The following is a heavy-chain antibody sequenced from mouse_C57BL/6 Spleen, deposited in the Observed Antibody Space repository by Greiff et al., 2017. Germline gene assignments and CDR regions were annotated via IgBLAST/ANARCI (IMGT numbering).Heavy chain of an antibody. V-gene: IGHV1-55*01. J-gene: IGHJ4*01. Sequence: QVQLQQPGAELVKPGASVKMSCKASGYTFTSYWITWVKQRPGQGLEWIGDIYPGSGSTNYNEKFKSKAPLTVDTSSSTAYMQLSSLTSEDSAVYYCARYYYGSSYVDAMDYWGQGTSVTVSS. D-gene: IGHD1-1*01. CDR2: IYPGSGST. CDR1: GYTFTSYW. CDR3: ARYYYGSSYVDAMDY.